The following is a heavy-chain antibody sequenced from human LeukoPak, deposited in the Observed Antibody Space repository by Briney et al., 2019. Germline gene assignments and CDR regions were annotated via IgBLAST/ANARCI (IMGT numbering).Heavy chain of an antibody. Sequence: KPSETLSPTCAVYGGSFSGYYWSWIRQPPGKGLEWIGEINHSGSTNYNPSLKSRVTISVDTSKNQFSLKLSSVTAADTAVYYCARGRAASSSRYYYYYYGMDVWGQGTTVTVSS. CDR1: GGSFSGYY. J-gene: IGHJ6*02. CDR2: INHSGST. D-gene: IGHD6-13*01. CDR3: ARGRAASSSRYYYYYYGMDV. V-gene: IGHV4-34*01.